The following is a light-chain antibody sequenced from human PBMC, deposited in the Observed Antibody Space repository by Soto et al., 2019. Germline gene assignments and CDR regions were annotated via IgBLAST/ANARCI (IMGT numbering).Light chain of an antibody. CDR1: TSDVDGYNF. Sequence: QSALTQPASVSGSPGQSITISCTGTTSDVDGYNFVSWYQQHPGKAPKLMIYEDTHRPSGVSDRLSGSKTGNTASLTISGLQAEDEADYYCSSYTSSSTPWVFGGGTQLTVL. J-gene: IGLJ3*02. CDR2: EDT. CDR3: SSYTSSSTPWV. V-gene: IGLV2-14*01.